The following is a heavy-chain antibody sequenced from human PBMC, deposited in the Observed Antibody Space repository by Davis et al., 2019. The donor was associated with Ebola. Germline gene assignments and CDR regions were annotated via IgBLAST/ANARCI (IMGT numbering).Heavy chain of an antibody. Sequence: GESLKISCAASGFTFSSYWMHWVRQAPGKGLVWVSRINSDGSSTSYADSVKGRFTISRDNAKNTLYLQMNSLGAEDTAVYYCARVYGDYLGWGMDVWGQGTTVTVSS. CDR1: GFTFSSYW. V-gene: IGHV3-74*01. CDR2: INSDGSST. D-gene: IGHD4-17*01. CDR3: ARVYGDYLGWGMDV. J-gene: IGHJ6*02.